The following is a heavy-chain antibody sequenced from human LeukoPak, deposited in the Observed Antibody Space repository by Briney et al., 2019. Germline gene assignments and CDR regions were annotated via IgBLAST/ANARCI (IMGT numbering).Heavy chain of an antibody. Sequence: QPGGSLRLSCAASGFTFSSYAMSWVRQAPGKGLEWVSAISGSGGSTYYADSVKGRFTISRDNSKNTLYLQMNSLRAGDTAVYYCAKVEGYYYDSSGYSADWGQGTLVTVSS. J-gene: IGHJ4*02. CDR2: ISGSGGST. CDR1: GFTFSSYA. D-gene: IGHD3-22*01. V-gene: IGHV3-23*01. CDR3: AKVEGYYYDSSGYSAD.